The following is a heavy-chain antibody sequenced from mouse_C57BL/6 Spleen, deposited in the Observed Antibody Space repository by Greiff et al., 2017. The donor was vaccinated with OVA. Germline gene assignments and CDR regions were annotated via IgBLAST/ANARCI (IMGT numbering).Heavy chain of an antibody. D-gene: IGHD4-1*01. CDR1: GYSITSGYY. CDR3: AREGTGSFDY. Sequence: EVQLQQSGPGLVKPSQSLSLTCSVTGYSITSGYYWNWIRQFPGNKLEWMGYISYDGSNNYNPSLKNRIPITRDTSKNQFFLKLNSVTTEDTATYYCAREGTGSFDYWGQGTTLTVSS. J-gene: IGHJ2*01. V-gene: IGHV3-6*01. CDR2: ISYDGSN.